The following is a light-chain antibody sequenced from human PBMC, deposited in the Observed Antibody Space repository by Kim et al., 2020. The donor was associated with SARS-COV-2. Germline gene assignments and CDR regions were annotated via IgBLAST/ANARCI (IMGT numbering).Light chain of an antibody. Sequence: VMTPSPAIMSVSPGERVPLSCRARQSVSSNLAWYQKKLGQTPRRHIYGASTRATGIPAGFSGSGSGTDFTLTISSLQSEDSAVYYCQQYKNWPFNLGQETKLEIK. J-gene: IGKJ2*01. CDR3: QQYKNWPFN. V-gene: IGKV3-15*01. CDR2: GAS. CDR1: QSVSSN.